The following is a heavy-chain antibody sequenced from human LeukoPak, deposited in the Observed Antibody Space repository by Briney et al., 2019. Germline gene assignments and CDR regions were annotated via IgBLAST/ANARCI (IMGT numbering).Heavy chain of an antibody. D-gene: IGHD3-16*01. CDR3: AKADSMITFGGVPRSRWDAFDI. CDR2: ISWDGGST. J-gene: IGHJ3*02. CDR1: GFTFDDYT. V-gene: IGHV3-43*01. Sequence: SGGSLRLSCAASGFTFDDYTMHWVRQAPGKGLEWVSLISWDGGSTYYADSVKGRFTISRDNSKNSLYLQMNSLRTEDTALYYCAKADSMITFGGVPRSRWDAFDIWGQGTVDTVSS.